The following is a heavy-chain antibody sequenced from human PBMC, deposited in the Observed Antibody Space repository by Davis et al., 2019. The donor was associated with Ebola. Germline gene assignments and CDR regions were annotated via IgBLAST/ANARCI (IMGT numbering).Heavy chain of an antibody. D-gene: IGHD5-18*01. CDR1: GYTFTGYY. CDR2: INPNSGGT. J-gene: IGHJ6*02. V-gene: IGHV1-2*04. CDR3: ARGGRYSYGPGYYYYYGMDV. Sequence: ASVKVSCKASGYTFTGYYMHWVRQAPGQGLEWMGWINPNSGGTNYAQKFQGWVTMTRDTSISSAYMELSRLRSDDTAVYYCARGGRYSYGPGYYYYYGMDVWGQGTTVTVSS.